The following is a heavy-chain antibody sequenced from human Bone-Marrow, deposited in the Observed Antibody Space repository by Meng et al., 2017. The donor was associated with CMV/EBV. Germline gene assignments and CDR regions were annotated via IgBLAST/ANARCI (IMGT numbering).Heavy chain of an antibody. V-gene: IGHV3-9*01. J-gene: IGHJ5*02. CDR1: GFTFDDYA. D-gene: IGHD2-2*02. Sequence: SLKISCAASGFTFDDYAMHWVRQAPGKGLEWVSGISWNSGSIGYADSVKGRFTISRDNSKNTLYLQMNSLRAEDTAVYYCVRGYCSSTSCYSPWFDPWGQGTLVTVSS. CDR2: ISWNSGSI. CDR3: VRGYCSSTSCYSPWFDP.